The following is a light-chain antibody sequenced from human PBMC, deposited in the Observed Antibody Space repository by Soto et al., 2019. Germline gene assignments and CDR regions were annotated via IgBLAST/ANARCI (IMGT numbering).Light chain of an antibody. Sequence: DIQMTQSPSSVSASVGDRVTITCRASQGISSWLAWYQQKPGKAPKLLIYDASSLQTGVPSRFSGSGSATHFTFTISSLQPEDIATYYCQQYDNLLPITFGQGTRLEIK. CDR2: DAS. V-gene: IGKV1-33*01. J-gene: IGKJ5*01. CDR3: QQYDNLLPIT. CDR1: QGISSW.